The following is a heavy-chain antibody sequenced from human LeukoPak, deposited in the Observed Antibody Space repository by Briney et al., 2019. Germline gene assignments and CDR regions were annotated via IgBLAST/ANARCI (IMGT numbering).Heavy chain of an antibody. Sequence: ASVKVSCKASGYTFTGYYMHWVRQAPGQGLEWMGWINPNSGGTNYAQKFQGRVTMTRDTSISTAYMELSRLRSDDTAVYYCAGAGVTNYYDSSAFDYWGQGTLVTVSS. V-gene: IGHV1-2*02. D-gene: IGHD3-22*01. CDR3: AGAGVTNYYDSSAFDY. J-gene: IGHJ4*02. CDR1: GYTFTGYY. CDR2: INPNSGGT.